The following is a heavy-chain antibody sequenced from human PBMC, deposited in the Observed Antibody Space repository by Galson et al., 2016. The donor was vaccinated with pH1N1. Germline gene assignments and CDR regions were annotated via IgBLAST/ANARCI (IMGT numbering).Heavy chain of an antibody. CDR1: GYTFTDYG. Sequence: SVKVSCKASGYTFTDYGINWVRQGTGQGLEWMGWMNPNNDNTGYAQKFQGRVTMTRNTSINTAYMELSSLRSEDTAVYYCARGGYCSGGSCYDVFDYWGQGTLVTVS. CDR2: MNPNNDNT. J-gene: IGHJ4*02. D-gene: IGHD2-15*01. CDR3: ARGGYCSGGSCYDVFDY. V-gene: IGHV1-8*01.